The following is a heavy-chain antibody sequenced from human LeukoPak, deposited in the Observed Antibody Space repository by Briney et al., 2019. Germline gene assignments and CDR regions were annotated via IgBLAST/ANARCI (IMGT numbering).Heavy chain of an antibody. CDR1: GGSISSYY. V-gene: IGHV4-59*01. Sequence: SETLSLTCTVSGGSISSYYWSWIRQPPGKGLEWIGYTYYSGSTNYNPSLKSRVTISVDTSKNQFSLKLSSVTAADTAVYYCARAKDSYYYYYYMDVWGKGTTVTVSS. J-gene: IGHJ6*03. CDR3: ARAKDSYYYYYYMDV. D-gene: IGHD3/OR15-3a*01. CDR2: TYYSGST.